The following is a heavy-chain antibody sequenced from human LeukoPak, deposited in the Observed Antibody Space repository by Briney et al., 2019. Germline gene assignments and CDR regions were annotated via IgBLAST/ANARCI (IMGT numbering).Heavy chain of an antibody. CDR2: MNPNSGNT. D-gene: IGHD3-22*01. Sequence: ASVKVSCKASGYTFTSYDINWVRQATGQGLEWMGWMNPNSGNTGYAQKFQGRVTMTRNTSISTVYMELSSLRSEDTAVYYCATGGHVRVYDSSTYYGHYWGQGTLVTVSS. V-gene: IGHV1-8*01. J-gene: IGHJ4*02. CDR3: ATGGHVRVYDSSTYYGHY. CDR1: GYTFTSYD.